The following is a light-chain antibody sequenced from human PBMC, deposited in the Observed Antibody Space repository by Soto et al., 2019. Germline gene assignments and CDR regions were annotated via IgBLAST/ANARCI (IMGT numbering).Light chain of an antibody. CDR3: QQYGDRPRT. CDR2: DAS. Sequence: EIVLTQSPGTLSFSPGERSTLSCRSSQSVTSNYLAWYQQKPGQAPRLLIFDASVRVPTTPARFSGSVSGTEFTLTISSLESEDFAVYFCQQYGDRPRTFGQGTKVDIK. CDR1: QSVTSNY. J-gene: IGKJ1*01. V-gene: IGKV3-20*01.